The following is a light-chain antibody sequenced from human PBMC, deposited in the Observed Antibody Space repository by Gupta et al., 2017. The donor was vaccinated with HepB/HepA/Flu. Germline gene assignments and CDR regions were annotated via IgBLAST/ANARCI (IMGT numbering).Light chain of an antibody. CDR3: QQFHTWPHS. V-gene: IGKV1-16*01. CDR1: QDVGIQ. CDR2: SSS. J-gene: IGKJ4*01. Sequence: IQLTQSPSFLSAFVGDTVSITCRPSQDVGIQVAWFQQKPGKAPRSLMFSSSSLHSGVPSRFRGSGSGTDFTLTISDMQPEDFANYYCQQFHTWPHSFGRGTKVE.